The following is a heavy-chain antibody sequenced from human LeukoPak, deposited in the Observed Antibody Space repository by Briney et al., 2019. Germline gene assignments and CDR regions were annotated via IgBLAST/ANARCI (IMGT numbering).Heavy chain of an antibody. CDR3: TRGSGSYVH. CDR1: GYSFTKHW. J-gene: IGHJ1*01. V-gene: IGHV5-51*01. Sequence: GESLKISCQGSGYSFTKHWIAWVRQMPGKGLKWMGIIFPGDSDTRYSPSFQGQVTISADKSISTAYLQWSSLKASDTAMYYCTRGSGSYVHWGQGTLVTVSS. D-gene: IGHD6-19*01. CDR2: IFPGDSDT.